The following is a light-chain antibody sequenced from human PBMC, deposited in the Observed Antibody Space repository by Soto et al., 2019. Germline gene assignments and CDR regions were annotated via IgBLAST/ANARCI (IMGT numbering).Light chain of an antibody. CDR1: SSDVGGYNY. CDR2: EVS. J-gene: IGLJ1*01. V-gene: IGLV2-8*01. CDR3: SSYAGSNNLV. Sequence: QSALTQPPSASGSPGQSVTISCTGTSSDVGGYNYVSWYQQHPGKAHKLMIYEVSKLPSGVPDRFSGSKSGNTASLTVSGLQAEDEADYYCSSYAGSNNLVFGTGTKVTVL.